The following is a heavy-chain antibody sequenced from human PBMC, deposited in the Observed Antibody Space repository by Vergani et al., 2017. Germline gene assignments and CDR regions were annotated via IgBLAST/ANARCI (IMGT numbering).Heavy chain of an antibody. CDR2: ISYDGSNK. Sequence: VQLVESGGGLVQPGGSLRLSCAASGFTFSSYGMHWVRQAPGKGLEWVAVISYDGSNKYYADSVKGRFTISRDNSKNTLYLQMNSLRAEDTAVYYCAKMGIAVADNAFDYWGQGTLVTVSS. V-gene: IGHV3-30*18. D-gene: IGHD6-19*01. CDR1: GFTFSSYG. CDR3: AKMGIAVADNAFDY. J-gene: IGHJ4*02.